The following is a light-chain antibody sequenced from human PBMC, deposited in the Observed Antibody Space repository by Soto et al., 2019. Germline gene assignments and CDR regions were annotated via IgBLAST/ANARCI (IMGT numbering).Light chain of an antibody. Sequence: QSALTQPASVSGSPGQSITISCTGTSNDIGIYNYVSWYQQHPGKAPKLVICEVSNRPSVVSSRFSGSKSGNTASLTISGLRAEDEADYYCTSFTTTNIWVFGGGTKLTVL. CDR3: TSFTTTNIWV. CDR1: SNDIGIYNY. J-gene: IGLJ3*02. V-gene: IGLV2-14*01. CDR2: EVS.